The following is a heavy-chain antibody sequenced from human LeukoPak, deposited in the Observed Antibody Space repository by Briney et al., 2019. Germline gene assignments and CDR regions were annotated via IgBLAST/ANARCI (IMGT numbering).Heavy chain of an antibody. CDR2: ISSSSSTI. J-gene: IGHJ4*02. D-gene: IGHD5-18*01. V-gene: IGHV3-48*01. CDR3: ARDYPSYGPGFDY. Sequence: GGSLRLSCAASGFTFSSYSMNWVRQAPGKGLEWVSYISSSSSTIYYADSVKGRFTISRDNAKNSLYLQVNSLRAEDTAVYYCARDYPSYGPGFDYWGQGTLVTVSS. CDR1: GFTFSSYS.